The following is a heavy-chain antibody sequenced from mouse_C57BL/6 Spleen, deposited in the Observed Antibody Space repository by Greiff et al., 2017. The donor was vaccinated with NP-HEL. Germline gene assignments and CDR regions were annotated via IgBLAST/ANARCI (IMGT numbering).Heavy chain of an antibody. CDR1: GYTFTSYW. CDR3: ARGTTVVATNFDY. D-gene: IGHD1-1*01. V-gene: IGHV1-50*01. Sequence: QVQLQQPGAELVKPGASVKLSCKASGYTFTSYWMQWVKQRPGQGLEWIGEIDPSDSYTNYNQKFKGKATLTVETSSSTAYMQLSSLTSEDSAVYYCARGTTVVATNFDYWGQGTTRTVSS. CDR2: IDPSDSYT. J-gene: IGHJ2*01.